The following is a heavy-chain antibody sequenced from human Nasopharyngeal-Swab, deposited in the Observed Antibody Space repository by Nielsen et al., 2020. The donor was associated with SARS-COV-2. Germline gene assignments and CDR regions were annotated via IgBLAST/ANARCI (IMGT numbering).Heavy chain of an antibody. Sequence: GGSLRLSCAASGFTFSSYSMNWVRQAPWKGLEWVSCISSGRTSIYYADSVKGRFTISRDNAKNTMYLQMNSLREEDTALYYCARETSASGAYYFDFWGRGTRVTVSS. CDR2: ISSGRTSI. V-gene: IGHV3-21*01. CDR3: ARETSASGAYYFDF. D-gene: IGHD3-16*01. J-gene: IGHJ4*02. CDR1: GFTFSSYS.